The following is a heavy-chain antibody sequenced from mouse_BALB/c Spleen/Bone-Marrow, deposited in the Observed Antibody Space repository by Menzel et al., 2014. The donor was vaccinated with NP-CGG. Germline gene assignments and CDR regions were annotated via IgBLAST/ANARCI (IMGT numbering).Heavy chain of an antibody. CDR2: IDPANGNT. D-gene: IGHD2-1*01. CDR1: GFNIKDTY. CDR3: AREYYGNYAWYFDV. J-gene: IGHJ1*01. V-gene: IGHV14-3*02. Sequence: EVQLVESGAELVKPGASVKLSCTASGFNIKDTYTNWVKPRPEQGLEWIGRIDPANGNTKYDPKFQGKATITADTSSNTAYLQLSSLTSEDTAVYYCAREYYGNYAWYFDVWGAGTTVTVSS.